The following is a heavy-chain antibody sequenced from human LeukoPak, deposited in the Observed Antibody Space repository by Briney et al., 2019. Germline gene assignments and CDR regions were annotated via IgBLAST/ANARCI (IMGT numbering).Heavy chain of an antibody. CDR2: MNPNSGNT. V-gene: IGHV1-8*03. CDR1: GFTFTSYD. D-gene: IGHD4-17*01. CDR3: ARGDTVTTYELDY. J-gene: IGHJ4*02. Sequence: ASVKVSCKASGFTFTSYDINWVRQATGQGLEWMGWMNPNSGNTGYAQKFQGRVTITRNTSISTAYMELSSLRSEDTAVYYCARGDTVTTYELDYWGQGTLVTVSS.